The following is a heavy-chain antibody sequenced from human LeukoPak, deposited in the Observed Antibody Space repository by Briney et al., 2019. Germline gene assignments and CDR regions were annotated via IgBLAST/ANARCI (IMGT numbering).Heavy chain of an antibody. CDR2: ISGSGST. CDR1: GFTFSNYA. V-gene: IGHV3-23*01. CDR3: AGEMATTSLDAFDY. Sequence: GGSLRLSCVASGFTFSNYAMSWVRQAPGKGLEWVSGISGSGSTYYADSVKGRFTISRDNSKTTLYLQINSLRAEDTAVYYCAGEMATTSLDAFDYWGQGTLVTVSS. D-gene: IGHD5-24*01. J-gene: IGHJ4*02.